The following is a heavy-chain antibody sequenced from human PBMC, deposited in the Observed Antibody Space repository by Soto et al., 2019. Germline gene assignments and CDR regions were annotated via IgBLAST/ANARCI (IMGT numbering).Heavy chain of an antibody. D-gene: IGHD5-12*01. J-gene: IGHJ4*02. CDR3: AKELRLRYFDY. CDR2: ISYDGSNK. V-gene: IGHV3-30*18. Sequence: GGSLRLSCAASGFTFSSYGMHWVRQAPGKGLEWVAVISYDGSNKYYADSVKGRFTISRDNSKNTLYLQMNSLRAEDTAVYYCAKELRLRYFDYWGQGTLVTVSS. CDR1: GFTFSSYG.